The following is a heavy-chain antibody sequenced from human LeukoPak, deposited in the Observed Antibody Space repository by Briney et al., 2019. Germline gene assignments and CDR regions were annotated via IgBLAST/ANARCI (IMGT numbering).Heavy chain of an antibody. J-gene: IGHJ4*02. CDR1: GGSISSGSYY. CDR3: ARIYDSSGYPSGFDY. Sequence: PSETLPLTCTVSGGSISSGSYYWSWIRQPAGKGLEWIGRIYTSGSTNYNPSLKSRVTISVDTSKNQFSLKLSSVTAADTAVYYCARIYDSSGYPSGFDYWGQGTLVTVSS. CDR2: IYTSGST. V-gene: IGHV4-61*02. D-gene: IGHD3-22*01.